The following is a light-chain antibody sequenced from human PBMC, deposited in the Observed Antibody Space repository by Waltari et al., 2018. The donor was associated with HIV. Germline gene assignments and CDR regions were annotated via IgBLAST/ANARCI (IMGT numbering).Light chain of an antibody. V-gene: IGLV1-40*01. CDR1: XXNLGXGYX. CDR3: XXYDRGLSDSFV. Sequence: QSVLTQPXSXSGAXXXXXXXXXXXSXXNLGXGYXXXXXQXXPGXVPKLLIFVNTNRPSGVPDRFSGSKSGTSASLAITGLQAXDEAEYYCXXYDRGLSDSFVFGTGTKVXVL. J-gene: IGLJ1*01. CDR2: VNT.